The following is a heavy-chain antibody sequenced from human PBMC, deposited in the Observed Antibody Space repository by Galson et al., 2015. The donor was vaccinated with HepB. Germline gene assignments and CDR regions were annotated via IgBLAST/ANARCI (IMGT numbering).Heavy chain of an antibody. Sequence: SLRLSCAASKFAVRSNYMSWVRQAPGKGLEWVALIYSNGTTYYADSVKGRFTISRDNSKNTLYIQMNSLRPEDTAVYFCARDPPRYYYAMDVWGQGTTVTVSS. J-gene: IGHJ6*02. CDR1: KFAVRSNY. CDR3: ARDPPRYYYAMDV. CDR2: IYSNGTT. V-gene: IGHV3-66*03.